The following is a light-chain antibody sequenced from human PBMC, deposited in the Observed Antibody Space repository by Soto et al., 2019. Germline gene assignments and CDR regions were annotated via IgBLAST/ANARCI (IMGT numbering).Light chain of an antibody. CDR3: MQLTHFPWT. V-gene: IGKV2-24*01. CDR1: HSLVHSNGDTY. J-gene: IGKJ1*01. Sequence: VMIQTPLPSPVTLGQPASISCRSSHSLVHSNGDTYLTWYQQRPGQPPRLLIYKISKRFSGVPDRFSGSGAGTDVTLKISRVEAEDVGLYYCMQLTHFPWTFGQGTRVEIQ. CDR2: KIS.